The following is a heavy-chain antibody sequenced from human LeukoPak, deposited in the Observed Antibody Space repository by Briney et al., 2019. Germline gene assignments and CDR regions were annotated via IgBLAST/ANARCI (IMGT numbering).Heavy chain of an antibody. CDR1: GFTFSSYG. J-gene: IGHJ4*02. Sequence: PGGSLRLSCAASGFTFSSYGMHWVRQAPGKGLEWVSFIRYDGSNKYYADSVKGRFTISRDNSKNTLYLQMNSLRAEDTAVYYCVKDYDFWSGYYSPTRAYFDYWGQGTLVTVSS. D-gene: IGHD3-3*01. V-gene: IGHV3-30*02. CDR3: VKDYDFWSGYYSPTRAYFDY. CDR2: IRYDGSNK.